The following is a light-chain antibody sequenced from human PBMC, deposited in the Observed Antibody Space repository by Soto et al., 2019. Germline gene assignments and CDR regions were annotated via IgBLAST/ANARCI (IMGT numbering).Light chain of an antibody. J-gene: IGKJ2*01. CDR3: QQYIPVYT. Sequence: EVVMTQSPATLSVFPGERVTLSCRASHSVSTSLAWYQQKPGQAPRLLIYSASTRATDIPARFSGSGSGTEFTLTINSLESEDFAVYYCQQYIPVYTFGQGTKLEIK. V-gene: IGKV3-15*01. CDR2: SAS. CDR1: HSVSTS.